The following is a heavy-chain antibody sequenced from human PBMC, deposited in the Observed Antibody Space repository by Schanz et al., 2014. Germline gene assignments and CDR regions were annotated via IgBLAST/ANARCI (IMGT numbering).Heavy chain of an antibody. CDR1: GYTFTSYG. CDR2: ISPYNGNT. CDR3: TRGGYSYALSAFDI. V-gene: IGHV1-18*01. D-gene: IGHD5-18*01. Sequence: QVQLVQSGAEVKKPGASVKVSCKASGYTFTSYGINWVRQAPGQGLEWMGWISPYNGNTNYAPKVQGRVTVTTDTSTSTVYMELRSLTSDDTALYYCTRGGYSYALSAFDIWGQGTMVTVSS. J-gene: IGHJ3*02.